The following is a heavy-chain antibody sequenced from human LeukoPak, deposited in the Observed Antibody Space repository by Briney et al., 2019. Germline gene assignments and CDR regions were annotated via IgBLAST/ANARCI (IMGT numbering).Heavy chain of an antibody. Sequence: PSEALSLTCTVSGGSISSSSYYWGWIRQPPGKGLEWIGSIYYSGSTYYNPSLKSRVTISVDTSKNQFSLKLSSVTAADTAVYYCASGSPTRYSSGWPVDYWGQGTLVTVSS. D-gene: IGHD6-19*01. CDR3: ASGSPTRYSSGWPVDY. V-gene: IGHV4-39*01. CDR2: IYYSGST. J-gene: IGHJ4*02. CDR1: GGSISSSSYY.